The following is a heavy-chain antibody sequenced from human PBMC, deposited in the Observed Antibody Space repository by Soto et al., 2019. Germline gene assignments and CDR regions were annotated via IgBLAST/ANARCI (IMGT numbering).Heavy chain of an antibody. D-gene: IGHD2-21*02. Sequence: PGESLKISCKGSGYSFTTHWIGWVRQMPGKGLEWMGIIYPGDSDTKYSPSFQGQVTISADKSISTAYLQWSSLKASDTAMYYCARGGDRGVVGDSTMIDFPNPLQPLPWG. J-gene: IGHJ5*02. CDR2: IYPGDSDT. CDR3: ARGGDRGVVGDSTMIDFPNPLQPLP. V-gene: IGHV5-51*01. CDR1: GYSFTTHW.